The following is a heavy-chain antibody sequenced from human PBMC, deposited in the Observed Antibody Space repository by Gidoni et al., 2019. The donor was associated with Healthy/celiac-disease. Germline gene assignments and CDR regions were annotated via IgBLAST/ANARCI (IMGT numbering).Heavy chain of an antibody. Sequence: QFQLVQSGAEVKKPGASVKVSCKASGYTFTTYGISWVRQAPGQGLEWLGWISAYNGNRNYAQKLQGRVTMTTDTSTSTAYMELRSLRSDDTAVYYCARDSRFLEWTNLDYWGQGTLVTVSS. CDR3: ARDSRFLEWTNLDY. CDR2: ISAYNGNR. CDR1: GYTFTTYG. J-gene: IGHJ4*02. V-gene: IGHV1-18*01. D-gene: IGHD3-3*01.